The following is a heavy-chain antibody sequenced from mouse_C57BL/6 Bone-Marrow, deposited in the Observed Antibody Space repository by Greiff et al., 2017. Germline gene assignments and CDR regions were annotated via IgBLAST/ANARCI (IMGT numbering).Heavy chain of an antibody. CDR1: GYAFTNYL. V-gene: IGHV1-54*01. D-gene: IGHD4-1*01. J-gene: IGHJ3*01. CDR2: INPGSGGT. Sequence: QVQLQQSGAELVRPGTSVKVSCKASGYAFTNYLIAWVKQRPGQGLVWIGVINPGSGGTNYNEKFKGKATLTAAKSSSTACMLLSSLASEDSSVYFCARSKNWDSWFAYWGQGTLVTVSA. CDR3: ARSKNWDSWFAY.